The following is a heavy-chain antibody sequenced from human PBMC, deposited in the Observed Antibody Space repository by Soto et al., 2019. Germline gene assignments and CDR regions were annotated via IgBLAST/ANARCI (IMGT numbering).Heavy chain of an antibody. CDR3: ARDFVELRNCYFGMDG. J-gene: IGHJ6*02. D-gene: IGHD1-7*01. Sequence: VMFSWNAFGCTFSIYAISWVRQSPGQGLEWMGGIIPIFWTADYAQKFQGRVTITADESTSTAYMELSSLRSEDTAVYYCARDFVELRNCYFGMDGCGQGPT. V-gene: IGHV1-69*13. CDR1: GCTFSIYA. CDR2: IIPIFWTA.